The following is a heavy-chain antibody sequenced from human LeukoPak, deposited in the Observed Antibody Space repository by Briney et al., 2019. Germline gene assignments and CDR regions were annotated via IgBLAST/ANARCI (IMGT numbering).Heavy chain of an antibody. Sequence: GGSLRLSCAASGFTFSSYWMSWVRQAPGKGLEWVANIKQDGSEKYYVDSVKGRFTISRDNAKNSLYLQMNSLRAEDTAVYYCARVHTPLGIVVVPAAPIDYWGQGTLVTVSS. CDR2: IKQDGSEK. D-gene: IGHD2-2*03. CDR3: ARVHTPLGIVVVPAAPIDY. J-gene: IGHJ4*02. V-gene: IGHV3-7*01. CDR1: GFTFSSYW.